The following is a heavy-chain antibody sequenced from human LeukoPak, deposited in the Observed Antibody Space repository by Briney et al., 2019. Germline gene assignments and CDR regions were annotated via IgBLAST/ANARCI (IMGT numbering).Heavy chain of an antibody. CDR1: GFTFSSYA. V-gene: IGHV3-30*04. CDR2: ISYDGSNK. D-gene: IGHD4-23*01. CDR3: TRDPSPTTVAPWAFDI. Sequence: PGGSLRLSCAASGFTFSSYAMHWVRQAPGKGLEWVAVISYDGSNKYYADSVKGRFTISRDNSKNMLYLQMKSLRAEDTAVYYCTRDPSPTTVAPWAFDIWGQGTLVTVSS. J-gene: IGHJ3*02.